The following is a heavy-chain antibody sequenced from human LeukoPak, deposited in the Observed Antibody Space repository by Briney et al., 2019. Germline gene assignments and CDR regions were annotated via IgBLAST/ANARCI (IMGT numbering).Heavy chain of an antibody. D-gene: IGHD3-10*01. J-gene: IGHJ4*02. CDR3: ARAGWFGELLRPGDY. CDR2: ISSSSSYI. Sequence: GGSLRLSCAASGFTFSSYSMNWVRQAPGKGLEWVSSISSSSSYIYYADSVKGRFTISRDNAKNSLYLQMNSPRAEDTAVYYCARAGWFGELLRPGDYWGQGTLVTVSS. CDR1: GFTFSSYS. V-gene: IGHV3-21*01.